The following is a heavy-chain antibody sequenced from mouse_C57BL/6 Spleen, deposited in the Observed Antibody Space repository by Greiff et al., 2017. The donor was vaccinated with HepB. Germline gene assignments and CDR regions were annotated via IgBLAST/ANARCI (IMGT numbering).Heavy chain of an antibody. V-gene: IGHV1-64*01. D-gene: IGHD1-1*01. J-gene: IGHJ2*01. CDR3: ARDITTVVATCPDY. Sequence: QVQLKQPGAELVKPGASVKLSCKASGYTFTSYWMHWVKQRPGQGLEWIGMIHPNSGSTNYNEKFKSKATLTVDKSSSTAYMQLSSLTSEDSAVYYCARDITTVVATCPDYWGQGTTLTVSS. CDR1: GYTFTSYW. CDR2: IHPNSGST.